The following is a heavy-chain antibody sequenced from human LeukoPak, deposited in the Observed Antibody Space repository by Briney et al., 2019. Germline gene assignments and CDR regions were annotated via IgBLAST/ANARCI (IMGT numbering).Heavy chain of an antibody. V-gene: IGHV3-30*04. D-gene: IGHD5-24*01. Sequence: GGSLRLSCAASGFTFSSYVMHWVRQAPGKGLEWVAIISYDGSNEYYADSVKGRFTISRDNSKNTLYLQMNSLRAEDTAIYYCAREDMATWPGGFDYWGQGTLVTVSS. CDR1: GFTFSSYV. CDR3: AREDMATWPGGFDY. J-gene: IGHJ4*02. CDR2: ISYDGSNE.